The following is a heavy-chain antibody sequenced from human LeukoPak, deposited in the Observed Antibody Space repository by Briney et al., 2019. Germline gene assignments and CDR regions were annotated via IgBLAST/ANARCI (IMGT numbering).Heavy chain of an antibody. D-gene: IGHD6-19*01. J-gene: IGHJ4*02. CDR3: ARVHSSGLDY. V-gene: IGHV3-23*01. CDR2: ISGSGYST. Sequence: GGSLRLSCAASGFTFSNYAMSWVRQAPGKGLEWVSAISGSGYSTYYADSVKGRFTISRDNSKNTLYLQMNSLRAEDTAVYYCARVHSSGLDYWGQGTLVTVSS. CDR1: GFTFSNYA.